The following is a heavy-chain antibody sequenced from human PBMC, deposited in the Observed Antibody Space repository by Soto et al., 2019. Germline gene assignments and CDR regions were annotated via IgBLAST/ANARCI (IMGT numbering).Heavy chain of an antibody. CDR1: GFFFNGLD. V-gene: IGHV3-23*01. D-gene: IGHD6-13*01. CDR3: TKGSIPAVGRVFFES. Sequence: EVQLLESGGGLVQPGGSLRLSCAASGFFFNGLDMSWVRQAPGMGLEWVSTISANAGNINYAGSVRGRFSISRDSSKNSVDLQMNSLRVEDTAVYFCTKGSIPAVGRVFFESWGQGTLVTVSS. CDR2: ISANAGNI. J-gene: IGHJ4*02.